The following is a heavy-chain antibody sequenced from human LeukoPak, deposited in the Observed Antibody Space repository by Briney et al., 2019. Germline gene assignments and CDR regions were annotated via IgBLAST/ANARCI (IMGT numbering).Heavy chain of an antibody. D-gene: IGHD5-18*01. CDR1: RGSITSYY. CDR3: ASQGYGYYYYMDV. V-gene: IGHV4-4*07. CDR2: IYTSGST. Sequence: SETLSLTCTFSRGSITSYYWSWIRQPAGKGLEWIGRIYTSGSTNYNPSLKSRVTMSVDTSKNQFSLKLSSVTAADTAVYYCASQGYGYYYYMDVWGKGTTVTVSS. J-gene: IGHJ6*03.